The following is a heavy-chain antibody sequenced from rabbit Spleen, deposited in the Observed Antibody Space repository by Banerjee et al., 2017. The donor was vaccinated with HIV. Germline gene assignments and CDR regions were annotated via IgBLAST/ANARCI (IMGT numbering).Heavy chain of an antibody. CDR3: ARDLAGAIGWNFYL. Sequence: QEQLGEYGGGLVQHGGSLKLSCKASGFDFSRYGVSWVRPAPGKGLEWIGYIDPIIGITYFANWVNGRFTISSHNAQNTLFLELNSLTAADTATYLCARDLAGAIGWNFYLWGPGTLVTVS. V-gene: IGHV1S47*01. D-gene: IGHD4-1*01. CDR2: IDPIIGIT. CDR1: GFDFSRYG. J-gene: IGHJ4*01.